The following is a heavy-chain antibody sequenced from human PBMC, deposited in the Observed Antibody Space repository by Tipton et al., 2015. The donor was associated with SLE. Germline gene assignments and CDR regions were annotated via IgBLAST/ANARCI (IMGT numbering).Heavy chain of an antibody. J-gene: IGHJ4*02. CDR2: ISSSGSSI. Sequence: VQLVQSGGGLVKPGESLRISCAASGFTFEYYSMNWVRQAPGKGLEWVSYISSSGSSIYYADSVKGRFTMSRDNAKNSLYLQMNSLRAEDTAVYYCARDQVPGSTPDYWGQGTLVTVSS. D-gene: IGHD1-14*01. V-gene: IGHV3-21*05. CDR1: GFTFEYYS. CDR3: ARDQVPGSTPDY.